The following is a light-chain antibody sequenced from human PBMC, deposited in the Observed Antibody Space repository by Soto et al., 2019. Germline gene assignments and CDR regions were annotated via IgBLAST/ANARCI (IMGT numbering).Light chain of an antibody. CDR1: QSVDGY. CDR2: GAS. J-gene: IGKJ5*01. V-gene: IGKV3-15*01. Sequence: EVVMTQSPGTLSVSLGESATLSCRASQSVDGYLAWYQQKPGQAPRLLIYGASTRATGVTARFRGGGSGTEFTLNISSLQSEDSAVYYCQQYHKWPPITFGQGTRLEIK. CDR3: QQYHKWPPIT.